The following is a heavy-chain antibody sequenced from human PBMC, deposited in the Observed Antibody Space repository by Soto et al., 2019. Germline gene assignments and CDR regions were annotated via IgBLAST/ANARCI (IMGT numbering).Heavy chain of an antibody. J-gene: IGHJ5*02. V-gene: IGHV3-23*01. CDR1: GFSFSTYA. CDR3: AKHSEYQLLSWFDP. Sequence: ASGGGLVQPGGSLRLSCAASGFSFSTYAMSWVRQAPGKGLEWVSGISAGGGNTFYADSVRGRFTISRDNSKNTLDLQMSSLRAEDTALYYCAKHSEYQLLSWFDPWGQGTLVTVSS. D-gene: IGHD2-2*01. CDR2: ISAGGGNT.